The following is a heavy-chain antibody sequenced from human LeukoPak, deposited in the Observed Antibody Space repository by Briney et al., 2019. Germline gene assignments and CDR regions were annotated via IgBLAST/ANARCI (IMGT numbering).Heavy chain of an antibody. CDR2: IWYDGSNK. J-gene: IGHJ5*02. Sequence: GRSLRLSCAASGFTFSSYGMHWVRQAPGKGLEWVAVIWYDGSNKYYADSVKGRFTTSRDNSKNTLYLQMNSLRAEDTAVYYCAREYATTYYYDSSGYQDNWFDPWGQGTLVTVSS. V-gene: IGHV3-33*01. D-gene: IGHD3-22*01. CDR3: AREYATTYYYDSSGYQDNWFDP. CDR1: GFTFSSYG.